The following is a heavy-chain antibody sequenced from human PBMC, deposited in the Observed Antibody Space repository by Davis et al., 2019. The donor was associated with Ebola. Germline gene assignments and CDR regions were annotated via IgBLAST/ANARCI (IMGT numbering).Heavy chain of an antibody. CDR3: ARDRLGGMDV. V-gene: IGHV4-61*08. CDR2: IYYSGST. D-gene: IGHD2-21*01. J-gene: IGHJ6*02. Sequence: SETLSLTCTVSGGSISSGDYYWSWIRQPPGKGLEWIGYIYYSGSTNYNPSLKSRVTISVDTSKNQFSLKLSSVTAADTAVYYCARDRLGGMDVWGQGTTVTVSS. CDR1: GGSISSGDYY.